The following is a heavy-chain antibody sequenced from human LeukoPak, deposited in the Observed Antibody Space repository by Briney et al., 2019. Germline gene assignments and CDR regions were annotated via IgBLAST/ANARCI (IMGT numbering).Heavy chain of an antibody. J-gene: IGHJ6*02. CDR3: ARPRLYYYYGMDV. Sequence: ASVKVSCKASGYTFTGYYMHWVRQAPGQGLEWMGWINPNSGGTNYAQKFQGRVTMTRDTSISTAYMELSRLRSDDMAVYYCARPRLYYYYGMDVWGQGTTVTVSS. CDR2: INPNSGGT. CDR1: GYTFTGYY. V-gene: IGHV1-2*02.